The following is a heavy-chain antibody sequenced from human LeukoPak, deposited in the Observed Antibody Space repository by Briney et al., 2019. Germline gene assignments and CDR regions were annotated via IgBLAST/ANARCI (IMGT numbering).Heavy chain of an antibody. CDR1: GGSIRSGGYY. CDR3: ARDGGGYGVHAAYFQD. Sequence: PTQTLSLTCIVSGGSIRSGGYYWNWIRQYPGKGLEWIGYIYYSGSTYYNPSLKSRVTISVDTSKNQFSLNLYSVTAADTAVYYCARDGGGYGVHAAYFQDWGQGTVVTVSS. CDR2: IYYSGST. D-gene: IGHD3-16*01. J-gene: IGHJ1*01. V-gene: IGHV4-31*03.